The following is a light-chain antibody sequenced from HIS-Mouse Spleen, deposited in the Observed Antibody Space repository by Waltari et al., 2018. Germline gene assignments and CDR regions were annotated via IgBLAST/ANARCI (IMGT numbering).Light chain of an antibody. CDR3: CSYAGSSTLV. V-gene: IGLV2-23*01. CDR2: EGS. Sequence: QSALTQPASVSGSPGQSITISCTGTSSDVGSYNLVSWYPQHPGKAPNLMIYEGSKRPSGVSNRFCGSKSGNTASLTISGLQAEDEADYYCCSYAGSSTLVFGGGTKLTVL. CDR1: SSDVGSYNL. J-gene: IGLJ2*01.